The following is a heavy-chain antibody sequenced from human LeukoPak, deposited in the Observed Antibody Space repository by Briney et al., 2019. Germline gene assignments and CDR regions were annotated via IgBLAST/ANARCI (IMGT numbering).Heavy chain of an antibody. CDR1: GFTFSSYA. CDR3: AKDNFDCGGDCSFDY. V-gene: IGHV3-23*01. Sequence: GSLRLSCAASGFTFSSYAMSWVRQAPGKGLEWVSAISGSGGSTYYADPVKGRFTISRDNSKNTLYLQMNSLRAEDTAVYYCAKDNFDCGGDCSFDYWGQGTLVTVSS. J-gene: IGHJ4*02. D-gene: IGHD2-21*02. CDR2: ISGSGGST.